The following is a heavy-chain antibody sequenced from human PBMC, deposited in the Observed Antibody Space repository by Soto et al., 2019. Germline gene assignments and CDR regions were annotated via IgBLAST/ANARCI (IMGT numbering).Heavy chain of an antibody. CDR1: GFTFSDYY. D-gene: IGHD2-15*01. J-gene: IGHJ3*02. Sequence: QVQLVESGGGLVKPGGSLRLCCAASGFTFSDYYMTWIRQAPGKGLEWVSYISSSGSRTYYADSEKGGFTISRDNAKNSLYMQINRLRAADTAVYYCARKKAAIVVVVPATETNDVFDIWGQGTLVTGSS. CDR2: ISSSGSRT. CDR3: ARKKAAIVVVVPATETNDVFDI. V-gene: IGHV3-11*01.